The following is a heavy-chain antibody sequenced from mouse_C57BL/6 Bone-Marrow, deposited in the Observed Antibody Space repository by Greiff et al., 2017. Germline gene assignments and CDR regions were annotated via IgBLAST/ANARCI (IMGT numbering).Heavy chain of an antibody. J-gene: IGHJ3*01. CDR2: IDPENGDT. CDR1: GFNIKDDY. CDR3: TPYYYGRGAWFAY. Sequence: DVKLVESGAELVRPGASVKLSCTASGFNIKDDYMHWVKQRPEQGLEWIGWIDPENGDTEYASKFQGKATITADTSSNTAYLQLSSLTSEDTAVYYGTPYYYGRGAWFAYWGQGTLVTVSA. D-gene: IGHD1-1*01. V-gene: IGHV14-4*01.